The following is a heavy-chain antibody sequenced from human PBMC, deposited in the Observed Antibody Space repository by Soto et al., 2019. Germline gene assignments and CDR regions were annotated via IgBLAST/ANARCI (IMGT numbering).Heavy chain of an antibody. V-gene: IGHV1-18*01. CDR1: GYTFTSYG. J-gene: IGHJ4*02. CDR3: ARACGLFDYVWGSYRFFYLDY. D-gene: IGHD3-16*02. Sequence: CKASGYTFTSYGISWVRQAPGQGLEWMGWISAYNGNTNYAQKLQGRVTMTTDTSTSTAYMELRSLRSDDTAVYYCARACGLFDYVWGSYRFFYLDYWGQGTLVTVSS. CDR2: ISAYNGNT.